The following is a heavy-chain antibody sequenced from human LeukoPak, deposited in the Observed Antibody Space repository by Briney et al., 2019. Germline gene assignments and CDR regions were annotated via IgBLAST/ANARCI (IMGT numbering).Heavy chain of an antibody. CDR2: ISYDGSNK. CDR1: GFTFSSYG. J-gene: IGHJ1*01. Sequence: GGSLRLSCAASGFTFSSYGLHWVRQAPGKGLEWVAVISYDGSNKYYADSVKGRFTISRDNSKNTLYLQMNSLRAEDTAVYYCAMPYCSSTSCYTGYFQHWGQGTLVTVSS. D-gene: IGHD2-2*01. V-gene: IGHV3-30*03. CDR3: AMPYCSSTSCYTGYFQH.